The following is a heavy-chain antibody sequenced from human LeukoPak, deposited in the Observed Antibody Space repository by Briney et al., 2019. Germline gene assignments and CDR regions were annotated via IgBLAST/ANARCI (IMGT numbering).Heavy chain of an antibody. CDR3: ARGAYYYED. V-gene: IGHV3-21*01. D-gene: IGHD3-22*01. J-gene: IGHJ4*02. CDR1: GFSFRNYS. CDR2: ISYSSSHI. Sequence: GGSLRLSCAASGFSFRNYSLDWVRQAPGKGLEWVSSISYSSSHIYYADSVKGRFTISRDNAKNSLYLQMNSLRAEDTAVYYCARGAYYYEDWGQGTLVTVSS.